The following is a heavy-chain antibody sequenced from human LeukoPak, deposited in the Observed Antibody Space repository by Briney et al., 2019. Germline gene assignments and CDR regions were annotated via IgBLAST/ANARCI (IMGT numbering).Heavy chain of an antibody. CDR3: ARGSAWERGSYDY. V-gene: IGHV3-7*04. CDR2: IKEDGSKK. J-gene: IGHJ4*02. CDR1: GFNFRSYW. Sequence: GGSLRLSCAASGFNFRSYWMTWVRQAPGKGLEWVANIKEDGSKKYYVDSVKGRFTISRDNAENSLYLQMNSLRVEDTAVYYCARGSAWERGSYDYWGQGTLVTVSS. D-gene: IGHD1-26*01.